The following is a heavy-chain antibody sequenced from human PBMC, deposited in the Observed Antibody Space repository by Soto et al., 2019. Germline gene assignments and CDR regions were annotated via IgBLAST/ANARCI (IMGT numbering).Heavy chain of an antibody. CDR3: AKAPRGIVLVPAAAYFDY. V-gene: IGHV3-9*01. D-gene: IGHD2-2*01. Sequence: PGGSLRLSCAASGFTFDDYAMHWVRQAPGKGLEWVSGISWNSGSIGYADSVKGRFTISRDNAKNSLYLQMNSLRAEDTALYYCAKAPRGIVLVPAAAYFDYWGQGTLVTV. CDR1: GFTFDDYA. J-gene: IGHJ4*02. CDR2: ISWNSGSI.